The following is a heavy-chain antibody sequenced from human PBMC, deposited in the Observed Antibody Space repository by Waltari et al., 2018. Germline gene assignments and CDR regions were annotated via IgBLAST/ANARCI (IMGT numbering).Heavy chain of an antibody. V-gene: IGHV1-69*12. Sequence: QVQLAQSGAEVKSPGSSVTISCKDSGLSIKGYPSSWVRQAPGQGLEWMGGFIPLSGSQIYTQKFQGRLTITADGSTRTTVMELRNLRYEDTAVYFCARGYRYASSERFYLDYWGQGTPVIVSS. CDR2: FIPLSGSQ. CDR3: ARGYRYASSERFYLDY. CDR1: GLSIKGYP. D-gene: IGHD3-16*02. J-gene: IGHJ4*02.